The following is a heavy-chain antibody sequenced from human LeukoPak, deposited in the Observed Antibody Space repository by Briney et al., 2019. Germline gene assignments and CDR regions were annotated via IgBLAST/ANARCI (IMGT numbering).Heavy chain of an antibody. Sequence: PSETLSLICAVYGGTFSGYYWTCIRQAPGKELEWIVEINPSGRISYNPSLKSRLTISVDASKNQFSLNLRSLTAADTAVYYCARGRQEVSMIVVVMTAVSYYLDVWGKGTTVTVS. J-gene: IGHJ6*03. CDR1: GGTFSGYY. D-gene: IGHD3-22*01. V-gene: IGHV4-34*01. CDR2: INPSGRI. CDR3: ARGRQEVSMIVVVMTAVSYYLDV.